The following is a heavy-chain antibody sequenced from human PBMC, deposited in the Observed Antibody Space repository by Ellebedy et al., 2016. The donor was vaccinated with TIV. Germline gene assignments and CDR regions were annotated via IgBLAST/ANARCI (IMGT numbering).Heavy chain of an antibody. CDR3: ARVYSSGHLVFWYFDL. J-gene: IGHJ2*01. CDR2: IYHSGST. CDR1: GGSISSSNW. D-gene: IGHD3-22*01. Sequence: SETLSLXCAVSGGSISSSNWWSWVRQPPGKGLEWIGEIYHSGSTNYNPSLKSRVTISVDKSKNQFSLKLSSVTAADTAVYYCARVYSSGHLVFWYFDLWGRGTLVTVSS. V-gene: IGHV4-4*02.